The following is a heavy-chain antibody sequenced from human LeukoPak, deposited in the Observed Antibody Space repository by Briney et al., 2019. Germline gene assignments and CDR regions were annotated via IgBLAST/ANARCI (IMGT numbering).Heavy chain of an antibody. J-gene: IGHJ4*02. D-gene: IGHD2-15*01. Sequence: PGRSLRLSCAASGFTFSSYAMHWVRQAPGKGLEWVAVISYDGSNKYYADSVKGRFTISRDNSKNTLYLQMNSLRAEDTAVYYCARDRSGRIDYWGQGTLVTVSS. CDR1: GFTFSSYA. CDR3: ARDRSGRIDY. CDR2: ISYDGSNK. V-gene: IGHV3-30*04.